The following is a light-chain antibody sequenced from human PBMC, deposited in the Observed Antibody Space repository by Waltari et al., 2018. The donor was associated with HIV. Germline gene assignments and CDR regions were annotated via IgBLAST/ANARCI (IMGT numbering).Light chain of an antibody. CDR3: AAWDDSLNGYV. Sequence: QSVLTQPPSVSEAPRQRVTISCSGSSSNLGRNAVTWYQQVPGKAPKLLIYYDDLLSSGVSDRFSGSKSGTSASLAIRGLQSEDEADYYCAAWDDSLNGYVFGSGTKVTVL. CDR1: SSNLGRNA. J-gene: IGLJ1*01. V-gene: IGLV1-36*01. CDR2: YDD.